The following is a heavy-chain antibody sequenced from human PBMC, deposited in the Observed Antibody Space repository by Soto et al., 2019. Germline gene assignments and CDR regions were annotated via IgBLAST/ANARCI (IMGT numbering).Heavy chain of an antibody. CDR2: ISPNGQGI. V-gene: IGHV3-23*01. J-gene: IGHJ4*02. Sequence: LPCSFSECTVICNFGSWVSQTTGKGLEWVSAISPNGQGIWYGGSVKGRFTISRDISWNTVFLQMDSLRAEDTAVYYCAKDRQYPRDYFHYWGQGTLVTVSS. D-gene: IGHD4-4*01. CDR1: ECTVICNF. CDR3: AKDRQYPRDYFHY.